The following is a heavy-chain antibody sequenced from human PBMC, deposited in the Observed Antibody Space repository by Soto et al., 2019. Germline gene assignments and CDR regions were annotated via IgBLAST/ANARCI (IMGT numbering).Heavy chain of an antibody. CDR1: GYTFSSYG. J-gene: IGHJ4*02. Sequence: ASVKVSCKASGYTFSSYGISWVRQAPGQGLEWMGWISVYNGNTNYAQKVQGRVTLTTDTSTNTVYMDLRSLRSDDTAVYYCARGFCSGPNCRLGGYWGQGTLVTVPS. V-gene: IGHV1-18*01. CDR2: ISVYNGNT. D-gene: IGHD2-15*01. CDR3: ARGFCSGPNCRLGGY.